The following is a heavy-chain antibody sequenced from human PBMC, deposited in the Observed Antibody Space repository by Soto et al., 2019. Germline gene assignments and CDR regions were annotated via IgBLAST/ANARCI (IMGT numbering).Heavy chain of an antibody. CDR3: ARGRVFGICRIVVVPAAITFDY. Sequence: PSETLSLTCAAYGGSFIGYYWSWVRLPPGKGLERFGEVNHSGSTNYNPSLKSRATISGDTPRNQFSLKLSSVTAADTAVYYCARGRVFGICRIVVVPAAITFDYWGQGTLVT. CDR2: VNHSGST. V-gene: IGHV4-34*01. J-gene: IGHJ4*02. D-gene: IGHD2-2*01. CDR1: GGSFIGYY.